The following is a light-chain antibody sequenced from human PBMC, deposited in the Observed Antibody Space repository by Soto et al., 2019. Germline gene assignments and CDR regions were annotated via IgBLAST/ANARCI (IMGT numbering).Light chain of an antibody. CDR3: QTWGTGPWV. V-gene: IGLV4-69*01. CDR2: VNSDGSH. CDR1: SGHSSYA. J-gene: IGLJ3*02. Sequence: QSVLTQSPSASASLGASVKLTCTLSSGHSSYAIAWHQQQPEKGPRYLMKVNSDGSHSKGDGIPDRFSGSSSGAERYLTISRLQSEDEADYYCQTWGTGPWVFGGGTQLTVL.